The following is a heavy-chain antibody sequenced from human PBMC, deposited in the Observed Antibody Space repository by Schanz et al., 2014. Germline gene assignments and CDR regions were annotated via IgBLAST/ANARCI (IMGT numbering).Heavy chain of an antibody. D-gene: IGHD1-1*01. V-gene: IGHV3-74*01. CDR3: VRDVSWNIDY. Sequence: EVQLVESGGGLVKPGGSLRLSCAASGFTFSSYWMHWVRQAPGKGLVWVSRINPAGTFTNYADSVKGRFTASRDNTKSTLYLQMNALRGEDTALYSCVRDVSWNIDYWGPGALVTVSS. J-gene: IGHJ4*02. CDR2: INPAGTFT. CDR1: GFTFSSYW.